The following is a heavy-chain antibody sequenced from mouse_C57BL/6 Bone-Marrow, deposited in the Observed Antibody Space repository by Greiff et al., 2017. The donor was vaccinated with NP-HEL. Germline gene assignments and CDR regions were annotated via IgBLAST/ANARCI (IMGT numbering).Heavy chain of an antibody. D-gene: IGHD4-1*01. Sequence: EVQLQQSGPELVKPGASVKISCKASGYSFTGYYMNWVKQSPEKSLEWIGEINPSTGGTTYNQKFKAKATLTVDKSSSTAYMQLKSLTSEDSAVYYCARESNWEYWYFDVWGTGTTVTVSS. CDR1: GYSFTGYY. CDR2: INPSTGGT. CDR3: ARESNWEYWYFDV. J-gene: IGHJ1*03. V-gene: IGHV1-42*01.